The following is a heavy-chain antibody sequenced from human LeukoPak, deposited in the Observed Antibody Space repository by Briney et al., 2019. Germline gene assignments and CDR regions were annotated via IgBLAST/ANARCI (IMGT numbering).Heavy chain of an antibody. Sequence: GGSLRLSCAASGFTFNTYSMNWVRQAPGKGLEWLSYITSSSTTIYYADSVKGRFTMSRDNSKNSLYLQMKSLRTEDTALYYCGRDHVYGGADYWGQGTLVTVSS. J-gene: IGHJ4*02. V-gene: IGHV3-48*04. CDR1: GFTFNTYS. D-gene: IGHD4-23*01. CDR2: ITSSSTTI. CDR3: GRDHVYGGADY.